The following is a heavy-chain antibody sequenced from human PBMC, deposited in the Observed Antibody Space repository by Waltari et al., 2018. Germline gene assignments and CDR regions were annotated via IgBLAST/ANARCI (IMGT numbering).Heavy chain of an antibody. J-gene: IGHJ4*02. Sequence: QVQLVQSGAEVKKPGSSVKVSCKASGGTFSSYAISWVRQAPGQGLEWMGKIIPIFGTAKYAQKFQSRVTITADKSTGTAYMELSSLRSEDTAVYYCARDNQVTIFGVVIMDWGQGTLVTVSS. CDR1: GGTFSSYA. V-gene: IGHV1-69*13. D-gene: IGHD3-3*01. CDR3: ARDNQVTIFGVVIMD. CDR2: IIPIFGTA.